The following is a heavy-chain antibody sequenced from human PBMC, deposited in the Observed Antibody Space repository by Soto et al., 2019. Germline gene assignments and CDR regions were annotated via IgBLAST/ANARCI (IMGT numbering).Heavy chain of an antibody. CDR1: GGSMSSSGYY. Sequence: SETLSLTCTVSGGSMSSSGYYWGWIRQPPGKGPEWIGSIYYSGSTYYSPSLRSRVTIAADTSKNQLSLKLSSVTAADTAVYYCARHKWLQTPNFDYWGQGTLVTVSS. J-gene: IGHJ4*02. CDR3: ARHKWLQTPNFDY. D-gene: IGHD5-12*01. V-gene: IGHV4-39*01. CDR2: IYYSGST.